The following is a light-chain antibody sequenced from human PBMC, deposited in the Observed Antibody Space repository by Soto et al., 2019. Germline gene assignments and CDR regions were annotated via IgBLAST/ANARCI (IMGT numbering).Light chain of an antibody. CDR3: QQRSNWPWT. J-gene: IGKJ1*01. Sequence: EIVLTQSPATLSLSPGERATLSCRASQSVSSYLAWYQQKPGRAPRLLIYDASNRATGIPARFSGSGSGTDLTLTISRLEPEDFAVYYCQQRSNWPWTFGQGTKVEIK. CDR2: DAS. V-gene: IGKV3-11*01. CDR1: QSVSSY.